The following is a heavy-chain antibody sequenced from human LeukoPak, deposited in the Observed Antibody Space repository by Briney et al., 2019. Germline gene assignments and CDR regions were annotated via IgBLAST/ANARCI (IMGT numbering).Heavy chain of an antibody. CDR3: ARGACSGGSCYGRSHFDN. D-gene: IGHD2-15*01. CDR1: GGSISSDGYY. V-gene: IGHV4-31*03. J-gene: IGHJ4*02. Sequence: PSETLSLTCTVSGGSISSDGYYWSWIRQHPGRGLEWIGHIYNSGSTYYNPSLKSRVTLSVDTSKNQFSLRLRSVTAADTAVYYCARGACSGGSCYGRSHFDNWGQGTLVTVSS. CDR2: IYNSGST.